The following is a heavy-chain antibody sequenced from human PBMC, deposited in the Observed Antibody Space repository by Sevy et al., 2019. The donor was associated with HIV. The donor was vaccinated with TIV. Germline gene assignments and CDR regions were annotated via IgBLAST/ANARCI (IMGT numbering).Heavy chain of an antibody. CDR2: ISGSGGST. J-gene: IGHJ6*02. Sequence: GGSLRLSCAASGFTFSTYAMTWVRQAPGKGLEWVSLISGSGGSTYYADSVKGRFTISRDNSKNTLYLQMNSLRAEDTAVYYCASGGGYYYYYGMDVWGQGTTVTVSS. D-gene: IGHD3-16*01. CDR3: ASGGGYYYYYGMDV. CDR1: GFTFSTYA. V-gene: IGHV3-23*01.